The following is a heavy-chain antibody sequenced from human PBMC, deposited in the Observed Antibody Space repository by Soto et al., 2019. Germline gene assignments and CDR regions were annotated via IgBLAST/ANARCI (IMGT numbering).Heavy chain of an antibody. D-gene: IGHD6-13*01. Sequence: ASVKVSCKASGYTFTGYYMHWVRQAPGQGLEWMGWINPNSGGTNYSPSLKSRVTISVDTSKIQFSLKLSSVTAADTAVYYCARRIPTAGLFDYWGHGTLVTVSS. CDR3: ARRIPTAGLFDY. J-gene: IGHJ4*01. CDR1: GYTFTGYY. V-gene: IGHV1-2*02. CDR2: INPNSGGT.